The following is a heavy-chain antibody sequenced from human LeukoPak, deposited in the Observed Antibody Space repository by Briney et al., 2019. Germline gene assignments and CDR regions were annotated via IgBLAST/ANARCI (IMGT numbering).Heavy chain of an antibody. J-gene: IGHJ4*02. D-gene: IGHD3-3*01. V-gene: IGHV1-18*04. Sequence: ASVKVSCKASGYTFTSYGISWVRQAPGQGLEWMGWISTYNGNTNYAQKLRGRVTMTTDTSTSTAYMELRSLRSDDTAVYYCATGNYDFWSGYPTSTHYFDYWGQGTLVTVSS. CDR2: ISTYNGNT. CDR3: ATGNYDFWSGYPTSTHYFDY. CDR1: GYTFTSYG.